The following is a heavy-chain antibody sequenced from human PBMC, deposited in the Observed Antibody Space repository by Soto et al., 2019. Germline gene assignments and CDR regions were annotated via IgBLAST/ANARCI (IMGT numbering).Heavy chain of an antibody. CDR3: AKILQLGDYAFYYYGMDV. J-gene: IGHJ6*01. CDR1: GFTFSNYG. D-gene: IGHD4-17*01. CDR2: ISYDGSNK. Sequence: ESGGGVVQPGRSLRLSCAASGFTFSNYGMHWVRQAPGKGLEWVAVISYDGSNKYYADSVKGRFTISRDNSKNTLYLQMNSLRAEDTAVYYCAKILQLGDYAFYYYGMDVW. V-gene: IGHV3-30*18.